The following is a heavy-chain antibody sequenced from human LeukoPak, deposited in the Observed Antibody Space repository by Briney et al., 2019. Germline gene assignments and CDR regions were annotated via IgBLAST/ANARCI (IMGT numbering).Heavy chain of an antibody. Sequence: SETLSLTCTVSGGSISSYYWSWIRQPPGTGLEWIGYIYYSGSTNYNPSLKSRVTISVDTSKNQFSLKLSSVTAADTAVYYCARDRGQQLKPYYYYYYMDVWGKGTTFTVSS. CDR3: ARDRGQQLKPYYYYYYMDV. J-gene: IGHJ6*03. CDR2: IYYSGST. CDR1: GGSISSYY. D-gene: IGHD6-13*01. V-gene: IGHV4-59*01.